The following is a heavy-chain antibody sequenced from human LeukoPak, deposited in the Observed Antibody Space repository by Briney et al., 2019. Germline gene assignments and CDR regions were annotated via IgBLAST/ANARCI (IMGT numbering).Heavy chain of an antibody. D-gene: IGHD6-19*01. Sequence: SETLSLTCTVSGGSISSSSYYWGGIRQPPGKGLEWIGSIYYSGSTYYNPSLQSRVTLSVDTSKHQFSLKLSSVTAADTAVYYCARSTVAGTRKVDYWGQGTLVTVSS. CDR3: ARSTVAGTRKVDY. CDR1: GGSISSSSYY. CDR2: IYYSGST. J-gene: IGHJ4*02. V-gene: IGHV4-39*01.